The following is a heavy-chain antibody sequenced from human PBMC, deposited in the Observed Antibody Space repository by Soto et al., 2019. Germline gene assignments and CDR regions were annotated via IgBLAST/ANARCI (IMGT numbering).Heavy chain of an antibody. J-gene: IGHJ4*02. CDR1: GDAISNYY. V-gene: IGHV4-59*01. CDR3: ARTTAVPNTLRSRYFFDY. D-gene: IGHD4-17*01. Sequence: SETLSLTCSVSGDAISNYYWSWIRQTPGKGLEWIGCVHDSGSTDYNPSLKSRVTISVDLSKNQFSLRLSSVTTADTALYYCARTTAVPNTLRSRYFFDYWGQGTLVTVSS. CDR2: VHDSGST.